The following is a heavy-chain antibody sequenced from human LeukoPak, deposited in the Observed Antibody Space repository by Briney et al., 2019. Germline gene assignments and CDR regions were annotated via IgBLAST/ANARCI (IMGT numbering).Heavy chain of an antibody. CDR2: INLSGGST. V-gene: IGHV1-46*01. D-gene: IGHD4-17*01. CDR3: ARDRMMTTVTTVLSGMDV. CDR1: GYTFTSYH. Sequence: ASVKVSCKASGYTFTSYHMHWVRQAPGQGLEWMGKINLSGGSTTYAQKFQGRVTMTRDASTSTVYMELRSLRSDDTAVYYCARDRMMTTVTTVLSGMDVWGQGTTVTVSS. J-gene: IGHJ6*02.